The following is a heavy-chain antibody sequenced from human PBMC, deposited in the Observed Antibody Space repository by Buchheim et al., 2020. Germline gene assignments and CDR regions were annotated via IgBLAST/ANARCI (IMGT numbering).Heavy chain of an antibody. D-gene: IGHD1-26*01. V-gene: IGHV3-66*02. J-gene: IGHJ4*02. CDR2: ISSGGDT. CDR3: VTSVVRAMRGEY. Sequence: VQMMQSGGGLVQPGGSLRLSCAASGFSASCLYVGWLRQAPGKGPEWVSLISSGGDTYSADSVKGRFAISRDDSENTVILQMSSLTPEDTAIYYCVTSVVRAMRGEYWGQGTL. CDR1: GFSASCLY.